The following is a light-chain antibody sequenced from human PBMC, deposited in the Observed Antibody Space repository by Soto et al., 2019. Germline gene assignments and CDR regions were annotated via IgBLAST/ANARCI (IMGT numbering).Light chain of an antibody. V-gene: IGKV3-20*01. CDR3: QQYGSSPYT. J-gene: IGKJ2*01. CDR2: GAS. Sequence: EIVLTQSPGTLSLSPGERATLSCRASQSVSSSYLAWYQHKPGQAPRLLIYGASSRATGIPDRFSGSGSGTDFNLTISRLEPEDFAVYYRQQYGSSPYTFGQGTKLEIK. CDR1: QSVSSSY.